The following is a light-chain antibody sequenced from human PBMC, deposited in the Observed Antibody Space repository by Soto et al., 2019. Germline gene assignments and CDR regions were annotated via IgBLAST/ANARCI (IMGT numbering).Light chain of an antibody. Sequence: ESVSTQSPGTLSLSPGEKATLSCRASQSVSSSYLAWYQQKPGQAPRLLIYGASSRATGIPDRFCGSVSGTDFTLTVSRLEPEDCAVYYCQQFGSSSWTCGQGTKVEIK. V-gene: IGKV3-20*01. CDR3: QQFGSSSWT. CDR2: GAS. CDR1: QSVSSSY. J-gene: IGKJ1*01.